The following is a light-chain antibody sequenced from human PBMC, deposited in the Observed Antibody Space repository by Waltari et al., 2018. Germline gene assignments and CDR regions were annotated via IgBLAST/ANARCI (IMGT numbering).Light chain of an antibody. CDR1: SSDVGGYNY. V-gene: IGLV2-14*01. CDR3: SSYTSSSTPYV. CDR2: EVS. J-gene: IGLJ1*01. Sequence: QSALTQPASVSGSPGQSITISCTGASSDVGGYNYVSWYQHHPGKAPKLMIYEVSNRPSGVSKRFSGSKSGNTASLTISGLQAEDEADYYCSSYTSSSTPYVVGTGTKVTVL.